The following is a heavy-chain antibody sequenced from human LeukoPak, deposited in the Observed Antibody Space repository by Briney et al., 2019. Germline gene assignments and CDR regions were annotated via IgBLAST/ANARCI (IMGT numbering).Heavy chain of an antibody. CDR3: ARDCDYPNWFDP. Sequence: GGSLRLSCAASGFTFSGYWMSWVRQAPGKGLEWVANIKRHGSEKYHVDSVKGRFTISRDNAKNSLYLQMNSRRAEDTAVYYCARDCDYPNWFDPWGQGTLVTVSS. CDR1: GFTFSGYW. J-gene: IGHJ5*02. V-gene: IGHV3-7*01. D-gene: IGHD4-11*01. CDR2: IKRHGSEK.